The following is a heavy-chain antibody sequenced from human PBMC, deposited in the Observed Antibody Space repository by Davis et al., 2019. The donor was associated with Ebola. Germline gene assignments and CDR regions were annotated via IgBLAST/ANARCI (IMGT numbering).Heavy chain of an antibody. Sequence: GESLKISCAASGVTFSVYAMTWVRQAPGKGLEWVSGISSSGGSTYYADSVKGRFTISRDNSKNTLYLQMNSLRAEDTAVYYCAKGNQAGYPTTFDYWGQGTLVTVSS. D-gene: IGHD3-9*01. CDR1: GVTFSVYA. J-gene: IGHJ4*02. CDR2: ISSSGGST. CDR3: AKGNQAGYPTTFDY. V-gene: IGHV3-23*01.